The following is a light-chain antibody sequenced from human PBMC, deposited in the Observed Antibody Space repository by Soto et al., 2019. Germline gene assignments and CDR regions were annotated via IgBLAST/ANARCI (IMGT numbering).Light chain of an antibody. V-gene: IGKV1-5*03. J-gene: IGKJ1*01. CDR1: QSISIW. CDR3: QQYNSYPWT. CDR2: KAS. Sequence: DIQMTQSPSTLSASVGDRVTTTCRASQSISIWLAWYQQKPGKAPKILIYKASSLESGVPSRFSGSGSGTEFTLTISSLQPDDFATYYCQQYNSYPWTFGQGTKVDIK.